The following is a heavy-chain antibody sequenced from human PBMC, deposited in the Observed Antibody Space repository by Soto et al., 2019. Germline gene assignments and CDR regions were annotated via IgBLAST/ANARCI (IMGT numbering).Heavy chain of an antibody. V-gene: IGHV3-33*01. J-gene: IGHJ5*02. Sequence: GGSLRLSCAASGFTFSSYGMHWVRQAPGKGLEWVAVIWYDGSNKYYADSVKGRFTISRDNSKNTLYLQMNSLRAEDTAVYYCARERVPWFAEPTWFDPWCEGTLVTGS. CDR1: GFTFSSYG. CDR3: ARERVPWFAEPTWFDP. CDR2: IWYDGSNK. D-gene: IGHD3-10*01.